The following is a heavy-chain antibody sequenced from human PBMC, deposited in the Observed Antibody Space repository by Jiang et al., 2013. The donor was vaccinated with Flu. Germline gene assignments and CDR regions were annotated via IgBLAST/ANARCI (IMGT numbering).Heavy chain of an antibody. V-gene: IGHV4-61*02. J-gene: IGHJ6*02. CDR3: ARATLGYCSGGSCAYYYYYGMDV. D-gene: IGHD2-15*01. CDR1: GGSISSGSYY. Sequence: YGPGLVKPSQTLSLTCTVSGGSISSGSYYWSWIRQPAGKGLEWIGRIYTSGSTNYNPSLKSRVTISVDTSKNQFSLKLSSVTAADTAVYYCARATLGYCSGGSCAYYYYYGMDVWGQGTTVTVSS. CDR2: IYTSGST.